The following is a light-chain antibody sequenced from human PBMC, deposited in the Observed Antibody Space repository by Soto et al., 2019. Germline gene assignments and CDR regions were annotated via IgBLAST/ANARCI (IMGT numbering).Light chain of an antibody. Sequence: AIRMTQSPSSFSASTGDRVTITCRASQGISSYLAWYQQKPGKAPKLLIYAASTLQSGVPSRFSGSGSGTDFILTISCLQSEDFATYYCQQYYSYPWTLGQGTKVDIK. CDR2: AAS. CDR3: QQYYSYPWT. J-gene: IGKJ1*01. V-gene: IGKV1-8*01. CDR1: QGISSY.